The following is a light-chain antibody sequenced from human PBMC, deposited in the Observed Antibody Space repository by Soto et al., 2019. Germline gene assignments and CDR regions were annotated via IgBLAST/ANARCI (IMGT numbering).Light chain of an antibody. J-gene: IGLJ1*01. Sequence: QSVLTQPASVSGSPGQSITISCTGTSSDVGGYNSVSWYQQQSGKAPKLMIHEVSNRPSGVSSRFSGSKSGNTASLTISGLQADDEADYYCSSYTSSRAYVFGIGTKLTVL. CDR2: EVS. CDR1: SSDVGGYNS. V-gene: IGLV2-14*01. CDR3: SSYTSSRAYV.